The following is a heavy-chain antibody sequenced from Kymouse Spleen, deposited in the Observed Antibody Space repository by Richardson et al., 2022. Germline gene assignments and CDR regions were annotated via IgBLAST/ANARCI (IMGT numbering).Heavy chain of an antibody. CDR1: GFTFSSYS. CDR2: ISSSSSTI. V-gene: IGHV3-48*02. CDR3: ARDQLFYYYYYGMDV. Sequence: EVQLVESGGGLVQPGGSLRLSCAASGFTFSSYSMNWVRQAPGKGLEWVSYISSSSSTIYYADSVKGRFTISRDNAKNSLYLQMNSLRDEDTAVYYCARDQLFYYYYYGMDVWGQGTTVTVSS. D-gene: IGHD1-1*01. J-gene: IGHJ6*02.